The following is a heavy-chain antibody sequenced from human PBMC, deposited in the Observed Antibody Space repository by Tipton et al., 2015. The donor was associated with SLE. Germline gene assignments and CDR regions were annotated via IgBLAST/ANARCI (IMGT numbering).Heavy chain of an antibody. V-gene: IGHV4-34*01. D-gene: IGHD6-19*01. Sequence: AGLVKPSETLSLTCAVYGGSFSGYYWSWIRQPPGKGLEWIGYIYTSGSTNYNPSLKSRVTISVDTSKNQFSLKLSSVTAADTAVYYCAREVAATGAFDIWGQGTMVTVSS. CDR1: GGSFSGYY. CDR2: IYTSGST. CDR3: AREVAATGAFDI. J-gene: IGHJ3*02.